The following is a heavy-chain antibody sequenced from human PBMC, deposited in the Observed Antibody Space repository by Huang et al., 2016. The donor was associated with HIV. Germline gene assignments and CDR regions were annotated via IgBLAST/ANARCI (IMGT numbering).Heavy chain of an antibody. CDR1: GDSVSSTY. D-gene: IGHD6-19*01. CDR2: VYDSGTT. J-gene: IGHJ5*02. CDR3: VRDQGRLAVGGIDNWFDP. V-gene: IGHV4-59*02. Sequence: QVRLQESGPGLVKPSETLSLSCTGSGDSVSSTYWGWIRHPPGKGLEWSGTVYDSGTTKYNPRLKSRITISVDTSKNGFSLNITSVSAADTAMYFCVRDQGRLAVGGIDNWFDPWGQGALVTVSS.